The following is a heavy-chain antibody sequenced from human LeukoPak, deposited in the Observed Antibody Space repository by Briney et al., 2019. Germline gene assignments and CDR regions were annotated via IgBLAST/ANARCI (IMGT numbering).Heavy chain of an antibody. V-gene: IGHV3-53*01. CDR2: IHTNDKT. CDR3: ATRIAAGGLFFFDY. J-gene: IGHJ4*02. Sequence: GGSLRLSCAASGFIVNGKYMSWVRQAPGKGLEWVSGIHTNDKTYYADSVEGRFTISRDTSKNTLFLQMHTLRAEDTAVYYCATRIAAGGLFFFDYWGQGTLVTVSS. D-gene: IGHD6-13*01. CDR1: GFIVNGKY.